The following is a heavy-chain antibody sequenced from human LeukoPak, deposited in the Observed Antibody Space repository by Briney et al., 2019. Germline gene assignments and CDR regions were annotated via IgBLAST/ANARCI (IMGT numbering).Heavy chain of an antibody. D-gene: IGHD4-23*01. J-gene: IGHJ4*02. CDR1: GDSISSYY. CDR2: IYSTGIT. Sequence: PSETLSLTCTVSGDSISSYYWSWIRQPAGKGLEWIGRIYSTGITTYNPSLKSRVTMAVDTSKNQFSLKLSSVTAADTAVYYCAKLDNSGNFIDYWGQGTLVTVSS. CDR3: AKLDNSGNFIDY. V-gene: IGHV4-4*07.